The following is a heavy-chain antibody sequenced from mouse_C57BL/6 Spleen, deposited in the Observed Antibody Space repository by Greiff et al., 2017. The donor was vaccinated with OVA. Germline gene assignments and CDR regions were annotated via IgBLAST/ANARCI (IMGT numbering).Heavy chain of an antibody. CDR1: GYTFTSYW. Sequence: QVQLKQPGAELVMPGASVKLSCKASGYTFTSYWMHWVKQRPGQGLEWIGEIDPSDSYTNYNQKFKGKSTLTVDKSSSTAYMQLSSLTSEDSAVYYCARGGSLDHFDYWGQGTTLTVSS. D-gene: IGHD6-2*01. V-gene: IGHV1-69*01. J-gene: IGHJ2*01. CDR2: IDPSDSYT. CDR3: ARGGSLDHFDY.